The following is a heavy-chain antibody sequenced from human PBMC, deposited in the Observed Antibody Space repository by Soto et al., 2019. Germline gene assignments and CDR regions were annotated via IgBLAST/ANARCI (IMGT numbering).Heavy chain of an antibody. CDR3: SRKSGSAYYFDY. D-gene: IGHD3-16*01. CDR1: GGSVSSGDYY. J-gene: IGHJ4*02. V-gene: IGHV4-30-4*01. Sequence: QVHLQESGPGLVKPSQTLSLTCAVSGGSVSSGDYYWTWIRQPPGKGLEWIGYIYHSGSTYYNPSLQSRLTISLDTSKNQCSLKLSSVNAADTAVYYCSRKSGSAYYFDYWGQGTLVTVSS. CDR2: IYHSGST.